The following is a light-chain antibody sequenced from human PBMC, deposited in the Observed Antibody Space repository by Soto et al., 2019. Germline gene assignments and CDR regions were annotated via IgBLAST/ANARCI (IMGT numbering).Light chain of an antibody. Sequence: ELVLTQSPGTLSLSPGERATLSCRASQSLRSKYLAWYQQKPGQAPRLLIYGASSRATGIPDRFSGSGSGTDFTLTISRLEPEDFAVYYCQQYGNSPQTFGQGTKVDIK. CDR2: GAS. J-gene: IGKJ1*01. V-gene: IGKV3-20*01. CDR3: QQYGNSPQT. CDR1: QSLRSKY.